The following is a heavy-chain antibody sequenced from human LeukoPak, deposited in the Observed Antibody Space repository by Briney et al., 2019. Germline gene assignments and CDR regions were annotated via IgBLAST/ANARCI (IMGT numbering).Heavy chain of an antibody. Sequence: GASVKVSCKASGYTFTSYAMHWVRQAPGQRLEWMGWINAGNGNTKYSQKFQGRVTITRDTSASTAYMELSSLRSEDTAVYYCASENYDILTGYYGRPGGYYYYYGMDVWGKGTTVTVSS. J-gene: IGHJ6*04. D-gene: IGHD3-9*01. CDR1: GYTFTSYA. V-gene: IGHV1-3*01. CDR2: INAGNGNT. CDR3: ASENYDILTGYYGRPGGYYYYYGMDV.